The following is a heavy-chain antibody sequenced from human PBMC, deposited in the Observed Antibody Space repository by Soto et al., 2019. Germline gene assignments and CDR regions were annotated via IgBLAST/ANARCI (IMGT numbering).Heavy chain of an antibody. V-gene: IGHV1-18*01. D-gene: IGHD3-22*01. Sequence: QAQLVQSGAEVKKPGASVKVSCKASGYRFSSYGISWVRQAPGQGLEWLGGISPYNDDTKYAQKLQGRVTMTADTSTRTAYMDLRSLSSDDTAVYYCARGGYYDSSGSRNYHYYGMNVWGQGTTISVSS. J-gene: IGHJ6*02. CDR2: ISPYNDDT. CDR1: GYRFSSYG. CDR3: ARGGYYDSSGSRNYHYYGMNV.